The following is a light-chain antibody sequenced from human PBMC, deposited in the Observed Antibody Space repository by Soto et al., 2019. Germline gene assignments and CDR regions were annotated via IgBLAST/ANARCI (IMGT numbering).Light chain of an antibody. Sequence: QSALTQPASVSGSPGQSITISCTGTSSDVGDRNYVSWYQQHPNKAPKLIIYEVNNRPSGISNRFSGSKSGNTASLTISGLQPEDEADYHCSSYTTIGTWGFGGGTKVTVL. CDR1: SSDVGDRNY. J-gene: IGLJ3*02. CDR2: EVN. V-gene: IGLV2-14*03. CDR3: SSYTTIGTWG.